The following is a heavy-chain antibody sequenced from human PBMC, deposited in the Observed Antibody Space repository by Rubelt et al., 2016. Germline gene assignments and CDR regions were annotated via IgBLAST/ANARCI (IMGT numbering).Heavy chain of an antibody. D-gene: IGHD6-19*01. CDR1: GGTFSGYG. CDR3: SRDVRSGWYGIGEY. J-gene: IGHJ1*01. Sequence: QVQLVQSGAEVKKPGSSVTVSCKASGGTFSGYGISWVRQAPGQGLEWMGTIIPLLGITNYAQKLQGRVTITADKSTSTAYMELSSLRSEDTAMYYCSRDVRSGWYGIGEYWGQGTLVTVSS. CDR2: IIPLLGIT. V-gene: IGHV1-69*04.